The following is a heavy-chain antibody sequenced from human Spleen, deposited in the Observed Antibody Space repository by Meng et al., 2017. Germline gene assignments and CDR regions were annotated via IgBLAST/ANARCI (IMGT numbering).Heavy chain of an antibody. Sequence: EVPLVEVGGGLVKPGGSLSLSCAASGFTFSSYSMNWVRQAPEKGLEGVSSISSSSSYIYYADSVKGRFTISRDNSKNTLFLQMNSLRAEDTAVYYCARATSGYYIDWGHGTLVTVSS. J-gene: IGHJ4*01. V-gene: IGHV3-21*04. D-gene: IGHD3-22*01. CDR3: ARATSGYYID. CDR2: ISSSSSYI. CDR1: GFTFSSYS.